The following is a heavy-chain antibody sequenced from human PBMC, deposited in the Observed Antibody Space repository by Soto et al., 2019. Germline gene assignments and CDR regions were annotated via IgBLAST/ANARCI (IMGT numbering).Heavy chain of an antibody. CDR1: GYTFTSYD. D-gene: IGHD2-21*02. Sequence: GASVKVSCKASGYTFTSYDINWVRQATGQRLEWMGWMNPSNGNTKYAQKFQGRVTITRDTSASTAYMELSSLRSEDTAVYYCARSIVVVTALDYWGQGTLVTVSS. J-gene: IGHJ4*02. CDR2: MNPSNGNT. CDR3: ARSIVVVTALDY. V-gene: IGHV1-3*01.